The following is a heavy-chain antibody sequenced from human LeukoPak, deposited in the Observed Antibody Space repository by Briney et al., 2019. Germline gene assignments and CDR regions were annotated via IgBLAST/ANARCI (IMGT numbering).Heavy chain of an antibody. V-gene: IGHV3-23*01. CDR3: AKVGDGGNPSRSPFDI. D-gene: IGHD4-23*01. Sequence: QPGGPLSLFCAASGFPFSSYAMIWVRQAPGKGLEWVSAISGSDGRTYYADSVKGRFTISRDNSKNTLYLQMNSLRAEDTAVYYCAKVGDGGNPSRSPFDICGQGTMVTVSS. CDR1: GFPFSSYA. CDR2: ISGSDGRT. J-gene: IGHJ3*02.